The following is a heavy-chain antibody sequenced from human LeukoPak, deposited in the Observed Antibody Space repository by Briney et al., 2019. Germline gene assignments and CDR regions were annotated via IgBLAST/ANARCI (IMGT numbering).Heavy chain of an antibody. CDR2: IYYSGNT. CDR1: GDPIRSTSYY. J-gene: IGHJ4*02. CDR3: ARRKSFYDSSGYFEH. Sequence: SETLSLTCTVSGDPIRSTSYYWGWIRQPPGKGLEWIGCIYYSGNTYYNPSLKSRVTTAVDTSKNQFSLTLYSMTAADTAVYCCARRKSFYDSSGYFEHWGRGTLVTVS. D-gene: IGHD3-22*01. V-gene: IGHV4-39*01.